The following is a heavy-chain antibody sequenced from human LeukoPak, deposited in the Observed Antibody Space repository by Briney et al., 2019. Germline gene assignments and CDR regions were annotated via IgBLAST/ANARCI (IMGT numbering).Heavy chain of an antibody. V-gene: IGHV1-2*02. CDR3: ARDREWGFWSDFDY. CDR1: GYTFTGYY. D-gene: IGHD3-3*01. J-gene: IGHJ4*02. CDR2: INPNSGGT. Sequence: ASVKVSCKASGYTFTGYYMHWVRQAPGQGLEWMGWINPNSGGTNYAQKFQGRVTMTTDTSISTAYMELSRLRSDDTAVYYCARDREWGFWSDFDYWGQGTLVTVSS.